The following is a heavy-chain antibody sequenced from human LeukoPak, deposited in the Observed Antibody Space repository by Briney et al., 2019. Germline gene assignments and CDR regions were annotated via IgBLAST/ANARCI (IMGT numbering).Heavy chain of an antibody. CDR3: ARAGGYYTSGNYLGY. CDR2: IYHRGSA. V-gene: IGHV4-59*01. J-gene: IGHJ4*02. D-gene: IGHD3-3*01. Sequence: SETLSLTCTVSGGSISTYYWSWIRQPPGKGLEWIGYIYHRGSANYNPSPKSRVAISLDTSKNQFSLKLTSVTAADTAVYYCARAGGYYTSGNYLGYWGQGTLVTVSS. CDR1: GGSISTYY.